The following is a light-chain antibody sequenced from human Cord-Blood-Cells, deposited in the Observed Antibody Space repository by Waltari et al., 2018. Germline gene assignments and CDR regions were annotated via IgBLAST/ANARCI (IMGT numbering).Light chain of an antibody. Sequence: QSALTQPRSVSGSPGQSVTISCTGTSSDVGGYNYFSWYQQHPGKAPKLMIYDVSKRPSGVPVRFSGSKSGNTASLTISGLQAEDEADYYCCSYAGSYTYVFGTGTKVTVL. CDR1: SSDVGGYNY. CDR3: CSYAGSYTYV. CDR2: DVS. V-gene: IGLV2-11*01. J-gene: IGLJ1*01.